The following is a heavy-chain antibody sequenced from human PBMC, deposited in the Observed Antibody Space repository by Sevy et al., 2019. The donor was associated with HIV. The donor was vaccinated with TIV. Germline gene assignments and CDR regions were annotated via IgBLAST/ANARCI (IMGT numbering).Heavy chain of an antibody. D-gene: IGHD6-13*01. J-gene: IGHJ1*01. CDR1: GFTVSSNY. Sequence: GGSLRLSCAASGFTVSSNYMSWVRQAPGKGLEWVTVIYSAGSTYYADSVKGRFTISRDNSKNTLYLQMNSLRAEDTAVYYCARSYSSSWYFQHWGQGTLVTVSS. V-gene: IGHV3-53*01. CDR2: IYSAGST. CDR3: ARSYSSSWYFQH.